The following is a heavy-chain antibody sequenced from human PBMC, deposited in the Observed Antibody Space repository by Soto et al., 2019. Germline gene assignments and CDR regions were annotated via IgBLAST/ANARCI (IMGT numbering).Heavy chain of an antibody. CDR3: ARDSTRWFPYHGVDV. CDR2: VSDSGRT. CDR1: GGSTDYYH. V-gene: IGHV4-59*01. J-gene: IGHJ6*02. Sequence: KASETLSLTCTVSGGSTDYYHWTWIRQPPGKGLEWIGYVSDSGRTSYNPSLQSRVTISVDSSRNQFSLRLTSVTAADTAVYYCARDSTRWFPYHGVDVWGPGTSVTVSS. D-gene: IGHD6-13*01.